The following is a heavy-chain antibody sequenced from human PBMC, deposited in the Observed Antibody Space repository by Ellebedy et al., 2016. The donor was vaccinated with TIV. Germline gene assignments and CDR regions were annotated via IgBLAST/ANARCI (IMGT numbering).Heavy chain of an antibody. J-gene: IGHJ4*02. Sequence: PGGSLRLSCAASGFTFSSYAMSWARQAPGKGLEWVAAISVSSSTTWYADSVKGRFTISRDNSMTTLYLEMNSLRAEDTAVYYCARDLDKSSGWYGGAAYWGQGTLVTVSS. CDR3: ARDLDKSSGWYGGAAY. D-gene: IGHD6-19*01. CDR2: ISVSSSTT. V-gene: IGHV3-23*01. CDR1: GFTFSSYA.